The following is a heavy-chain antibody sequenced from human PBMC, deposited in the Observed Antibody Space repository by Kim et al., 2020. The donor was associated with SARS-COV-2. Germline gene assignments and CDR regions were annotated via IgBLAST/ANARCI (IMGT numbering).Heavy chain of an antibody. Sequence: GGSLRLSCAASGFTFSAYYMSWIRQAPGEGLEWVSSISSSGSNTNYADSVKGRFTISRDNAKNPLYLQMNSLRAEDTAVYYCARVLGCEGYYYCVDVSGQGTTVSVSS. CDR1: GFTFSAYY. CDR2: ISSSGSNT. J-gene: IGHJ6*02. V-gene: IGHV3-11*05. CDR3: ARVLGCEGYYYCVDV.